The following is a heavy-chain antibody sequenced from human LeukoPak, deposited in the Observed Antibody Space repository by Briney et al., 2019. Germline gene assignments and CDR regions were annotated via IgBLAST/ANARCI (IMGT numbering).Heavy chain of an antibody. V-gene: IGHV4-59*08. CDR3: ARSEGYYDSSGCFDY. CDR1: GGSISSYY. J-gene: IGHJ4*02. D-gene: IGHD3-22*01. CDR2: IYYSGST. Sequence: PSETLSLTCTVSGGSISSYYWSWIRQPPGKGLEWLGYIYYSGSTNYNPSLKSRVTISVDTSKNQFSLKLSSVTAADTAVYYCARSEGYYDSSGCFDYWGQGTLVTVSS.